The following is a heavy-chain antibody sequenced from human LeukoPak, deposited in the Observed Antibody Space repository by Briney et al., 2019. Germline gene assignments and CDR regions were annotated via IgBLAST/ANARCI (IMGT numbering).Heavy chain of an antibody. Sequence: SETLSLTCTVSGGFISSGGYYWSWIRQHPGKGLEWIGYIYYSGSTYYNPSLKSRVTISVDTSKNQFSLKLSSVTAADTAVYYCARLRDGYTPDYWGQGTLVTVSS. CDR1: GGFISSGGYY. D-gene: IGHD5-24*01. CDR3: ARLRDGYTPDY. J-gene: IGHJ4*02. CDR2: IYYSGST. V-gene: IGHV4-31*03.